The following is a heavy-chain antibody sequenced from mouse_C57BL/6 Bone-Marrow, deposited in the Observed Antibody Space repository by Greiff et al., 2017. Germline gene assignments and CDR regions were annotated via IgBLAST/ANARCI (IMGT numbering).Heavy chain of an antibody. CDR3: TTPTVGSHGWYFDV. V-gene: IGHV14-4*01. CDR2: IDPDNGDT. CDR1: GFNIKDDY. J-gene: IGHJ1*03. Sequence: EVQLQQSGAELVRPGASVKLSCTASGFNIKDDYMHWVKQRPEQGLEWIGWIDPDNGDTAYASKFQGKATITADTASNTAYLQLSSLTSEDTAVYYCTTPTVGSHGWYFDVWGTGTTVTVSS. D-gene: IGHD1-1*01.